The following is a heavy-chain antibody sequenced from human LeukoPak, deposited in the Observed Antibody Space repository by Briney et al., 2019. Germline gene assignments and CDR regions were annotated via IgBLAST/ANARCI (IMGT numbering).Heavy chain of an antibody. CDR2: MYYSGST. J-gene: IGHJ6*03. CDR3: ARHYYGSGNHYYYMDV. CDR1: GDSVSSGSSY. V-gene: IGHV4-39*01. Sequence: SETLSLTCTVSGDSVSSGSSYWGWIRQPPGKGREWIGSMYYSGSTYYNPSLKSRVTISVDTSKNQFSLKLSSVTAADTAVYCCARHYYGSGNHYYYMDVWGKGTTVTVSS. D-gene: IGHD3-10*01.